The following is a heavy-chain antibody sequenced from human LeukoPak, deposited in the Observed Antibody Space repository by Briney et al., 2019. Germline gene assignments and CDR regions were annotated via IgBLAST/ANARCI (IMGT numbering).Heavy chain of an antibody. J-gene: IGHJ3*02. Sequence: GGSLRLSCAASGFTVSSNYMSWVRQAPGKGLEWVSVIYSGDSTYYTDSVKGRFTISRDNSKNTLYLQMNSLRAEDTAVYYCARGYSSGKGNAFDIWGQWTMVTVSS. V-gene: IGHV3-53*01. CDR1: GFTVSSNY. D-gene: IGHD6-19*01. CDR2: IYSGDST. CDR3: ARGYSSGKGNAFDI.